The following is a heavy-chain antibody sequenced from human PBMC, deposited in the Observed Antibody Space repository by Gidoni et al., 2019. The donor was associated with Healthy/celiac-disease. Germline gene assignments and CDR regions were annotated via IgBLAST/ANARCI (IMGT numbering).Heavy chain of an antibody. V-gene: IGHV3-30*18. CDR3: AKDRGSSGWVYDAFDI. Sequence: QVQLVESGGGVVQPGRSLRLSWAASGVTVSSNAMHWVRQAPGKGLEWVAVISYDGSNKYYADSVKGRFTISRDNSKNTLYLQMNSLRAEDTAVYYCAKDRGSSGWVYDAFDIWGQGTMVTVSS. J-gene: IGHJ3*02. CDR1: GVTVSSNA. D-gene: IGHD6-19*01. CDR2: ISYDGSNK.